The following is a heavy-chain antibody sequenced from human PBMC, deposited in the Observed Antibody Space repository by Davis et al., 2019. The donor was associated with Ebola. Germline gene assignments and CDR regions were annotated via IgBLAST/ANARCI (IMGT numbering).Heavy chain of an antibody. J-gene: IGHJ5*02. D-gene: IGHD2/OR15-2a*01. Sequence: ASVKVSCKASGYTFTSYGISWVRQAPGQGLEWMGWISAYNGNTNYAQKLQGRVTMTTDTSTSTAYMELRSLRSDDTAVYYCARHVRFYDLEGLDPWGQGTLVTVSS. V-gene: IGHV1-18*01. CDR1: GYTFTSYG. CDR2: ISAYNGNT. CDR3: ARHVRFYDLEGLDP.